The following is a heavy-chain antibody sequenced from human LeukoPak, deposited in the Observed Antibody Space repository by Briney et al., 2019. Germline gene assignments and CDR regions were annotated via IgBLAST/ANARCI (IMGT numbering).Heavy chain of an antibody. J-gene: IGHJ4*02. Sequence: KPSETLSLTCTVSGGSISSYYWTWIRQPPGKGLEWIGYIYYSGGTNYNPSLKSRVTISVDTSKNQFSLKLTSVTAADTAVYYCARGVNSGYFDYCGQGTLVTVSS. CDR3: ARGVNSGYFDY. V-gene: IGHV4-59*01. D-gene: IGHD1-26*01. CDR1: GGSISSYY. CDR2: IYYSGGT.